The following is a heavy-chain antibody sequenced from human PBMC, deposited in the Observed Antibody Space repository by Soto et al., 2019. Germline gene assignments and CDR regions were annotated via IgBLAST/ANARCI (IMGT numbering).Heavy chain of an antibody. Sequence: QVQLVQSGAEVKNPGASVKVSCKASGYTFTRYGIGWARQAPGQGLEWMGWINTYNGNTNYAQNVQGRVTLTTDTFTSTAYMERRSLRSNDTAIYYCAMVDVYVTASPQDVWGQGTTVIVSS. CDR3: AMVDVYVTASPQDV. CDR2: INTYNGNT. V-gene: IGHV1-18*01. CDR1: GYTFTRYG. D-gene: IGHD3-16*01. J-gene: IGHJ6*02.